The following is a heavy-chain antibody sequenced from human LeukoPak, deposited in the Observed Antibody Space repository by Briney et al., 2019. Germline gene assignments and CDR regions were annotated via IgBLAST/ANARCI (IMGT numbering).Heavy chain of an antibody. CDR1: GYTFTSYA. CDR3: ARDGRTYYDFWSGYWPHRGGDAFDI. J-gene: IGHJ3*02. V-gene: IGHV7-4-1*02. D-gene: IGHD3-3*01. CDR2: INTNTGNP. Sequence: GASVKVSCKASGYTFTSYAMNWVRQAPGQGLEWMGWINTNTGNPTYAQGFTGRFVFSLDTSVSTAYLQISSLKAEDTAVYYCARDGRTYYDFWSGYWPHRGGDAFDIWGQGTMVTVSS.